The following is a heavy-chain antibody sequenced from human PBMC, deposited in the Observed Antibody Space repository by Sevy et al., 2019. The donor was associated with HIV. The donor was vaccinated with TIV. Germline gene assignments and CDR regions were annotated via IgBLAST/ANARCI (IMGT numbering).Heavy chain of an antibody. D-gene: IGHD4-17*01. V-gene: IGHV3-30-3*01. CDR1: GFTFSSYA. CDR3: ARDQHDYAGNLRTGWFDP. J-gene: IGHJ5*02. Sequence: WGSLRLSCAASGFTFSSYAMHWVRQAPGKGLEWVAVISYDGSNKYYADSVKGRFTISRDNSKNTLYLQVKSLRTEDTAVYYCARDQHDYAGNLRTGWFDPWGQGTLVTVSS. CDR2: ISYDGSNK.